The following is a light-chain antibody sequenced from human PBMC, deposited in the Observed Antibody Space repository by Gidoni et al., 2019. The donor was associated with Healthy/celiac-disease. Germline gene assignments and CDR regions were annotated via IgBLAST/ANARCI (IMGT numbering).Light chain of an antibody. CDR2: GAS. Sequence: EIVLTQSPGTLSLSPGERATLSCRARQSVSSSYLAWYQQKPGQAPRLLIYGASSRATGIPDRFSGSGSGTDFTLTISRLEPEDFAVYYCQQYGSSLGTFGQXTKVEIK. V-gene: IGKV3-20*01. CDR1: QSVSSSY. J-gene: IGKJ1*01. CDR3: QQYGSSLGT.